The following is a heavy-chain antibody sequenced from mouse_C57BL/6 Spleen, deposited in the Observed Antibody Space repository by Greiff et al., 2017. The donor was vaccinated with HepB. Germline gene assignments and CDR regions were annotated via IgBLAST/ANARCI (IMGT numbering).Heavy chain of an antibody. D-gene: IGHD1-1*01. J-gene: IGHJ2*01. CDR1: GYSITSGYY. Sequence: VQLKESGPGLVKPSQSLSLTCSVTGYSITSGYYWNWIRQFPGNKLEWMGYISYDGSNNYNPSLKNRISITRDTSKNQFFLKLNSVTTEDTATYYCARGPVVARGYYFDYWGQGTTLTVSS. V-gene: IGHV3-6*01. CDR2: ISYDGSN. CDR3: ARGPVVARGYYFDY.